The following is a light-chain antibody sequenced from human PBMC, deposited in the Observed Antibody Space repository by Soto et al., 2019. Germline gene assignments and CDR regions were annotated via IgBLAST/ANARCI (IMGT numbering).Light chain of an antibody. J-gene: IGLJ3*02. Sequence: QSVPSQPPSASGTPGQRVTISCYGSSSNIGRNYVYWYQQVPGTAPKLLIFRNNQRPSGVPDRFSGSKSGTSASLAISGLRSEDEADYFCAAWDYSLSGYWVFGGGTKVTVL. CDR3: AAWDYSLSGYWV. CDR2: RNN. V-gene: IGLV1-47*01. CDR1: SSNIGRNY.